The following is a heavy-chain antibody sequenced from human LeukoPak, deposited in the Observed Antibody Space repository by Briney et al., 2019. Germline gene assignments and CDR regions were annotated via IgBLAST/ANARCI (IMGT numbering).Heavy chain of an antibody. CDR3: ARGGIAAAALVHLDY. Sequence: SETLSLTWSVAGGSITSYYWSWIRQPPGKGLEWVGYIYYRGSTNYNPSLKSRVTIAVDTSKNPFSLKLSSVTAAHTAVYYCARGGIAAAALVHLDYWGQGTLVTVSS. CDR2: IYYRGST. J-gene: IGHJ4*02. CDR1: GGSITSYY. V-gene: IGHV4-59*01. D-gene: IGHD6-13*01.